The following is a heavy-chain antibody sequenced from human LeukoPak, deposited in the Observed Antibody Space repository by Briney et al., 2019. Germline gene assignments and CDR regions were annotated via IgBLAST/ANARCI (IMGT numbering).Heavy chain of an antibody. CDR1: GYTFTSYG. D-gene: IGHD2-21*02. J-gene: IGHJ5*02. V-gene: IGHV1-18*01. Sequence: ASVKVSCKASGYTFTSYGISWVRQAPGQGLEWMGWISAYNGNTNYAQKLQGRVTMTTDTSTSTAYMELRSLRSDDTAVYYCARSSCGGDCYQYNWFDPWGQGTLATVSS. CDR3: ARSSCGGDCYQYNWFDP. CDR2: ISAYNGNT.